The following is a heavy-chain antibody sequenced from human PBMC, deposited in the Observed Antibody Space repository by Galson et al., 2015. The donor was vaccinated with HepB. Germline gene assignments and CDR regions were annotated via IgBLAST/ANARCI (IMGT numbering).Heavy chain of an antibody. D-gene: IGHD3-10*01. CDR2: INWNGGST. Sequence: LRLSCAASGFTFDDYGMSWVRQAPGKGLEWVSGINWNGGSTGYADSVKGRFTISRDNAKNSLYLQMNSLRAEDTALYYCAREGFGELLPYYFDYWGQGTLVTVSS. CDR1: GFTFDDYG. CDR3: AREGFGELLPYYFDY. V-gene: IGHV3-20*04. J-gene: IGHJ4*02.